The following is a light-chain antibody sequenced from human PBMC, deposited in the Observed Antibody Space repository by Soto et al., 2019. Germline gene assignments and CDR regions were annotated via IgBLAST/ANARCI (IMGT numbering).Light chain of an antibody. CDR3: AAWDDSLNGRGV. Sequence: QAVVTQPPSASGTPGQRVIISCSGSSSNIGSNTVNWYQHLPGTAPKLLIYSNNQRPSGVPDRFSGSKSGTSASLAISGLQSEDEADYYCAAWDDSLNGRGVFGGGTKVTVL. V-gene: IGLV1-44*01. J-gene: IGLJ2*01. CDR1: SSNIGSNT. CDR2: SNN.